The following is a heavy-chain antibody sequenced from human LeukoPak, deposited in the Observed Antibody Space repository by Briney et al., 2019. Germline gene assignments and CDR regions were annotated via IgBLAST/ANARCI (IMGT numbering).Heavy chain of an antibody. J-gene: IGHJ4*02. CDR2: INPSGGST. CDR3: ARVVPTDSSGYYHPHYFDY. D-gene: IGHD3-22*01. V-gene: IGHV1-46*01. CDR1: GYTFTSYY. Sequence: ASVKVSCKASGYTFTSYYMHWVRQAPRQGLEWMGIINPSGGSTSYAQKFQGRVTMTRDTSTSTVYMELSSLRSEDTAVYYCARVVPTDSSGYYHPHYFDYWGQGTLVTVSS.